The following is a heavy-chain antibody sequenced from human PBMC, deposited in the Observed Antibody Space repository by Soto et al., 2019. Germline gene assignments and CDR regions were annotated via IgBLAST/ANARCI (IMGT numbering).Heavy chain of an antibody. J-gene: IGHJ4*02. CDR1: GGTFSSYA. D-gene: IGHD4-4*01. CDR3: AREVTTVTGEVLDY. V-gene: IGHV1-69*12. Sequence: QVQLVQSGAEVKKPGSSVKVSCKASGGTFSSYAISWVRQAPGQGLEWMGGIIPIFGTANYAQEFQGRVTITADESTSTAYMELSSLRSEDTAVYYCAREVTTVTGEVLDYWGQGTLVTVSS. CDR2: IIPIFGTA.